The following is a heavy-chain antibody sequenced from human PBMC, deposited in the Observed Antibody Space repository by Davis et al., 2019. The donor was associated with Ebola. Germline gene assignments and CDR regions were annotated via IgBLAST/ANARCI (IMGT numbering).Heavy chain of an antibody. J-gene: IGHJ5*02. V-gene: IGHV4-30-4*01. CDR2: VHHTGST. CDR1: GVSISSGDYY. CDR3: ARDSFYTDNSGYAVAYNWFDP. D-gene: IGHD3-22*01. Sequence: PSETLSLTCTVSGVSISSGDYYWSWIRQSPGTGLEWLGYVHHTGSTYYNPSLKSRLSISVDTSNNHFSLSLTSVTAADTAVYFCARDSFYTDNSGYAVAYNWFDPWGQGTQVTVSS.